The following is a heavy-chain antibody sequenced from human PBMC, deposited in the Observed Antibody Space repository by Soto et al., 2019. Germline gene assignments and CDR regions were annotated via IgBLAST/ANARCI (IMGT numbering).Heavy chain of an antibody. Sequence: SVKVSCKVSGYTFTNECISWVRQAHGQGLEWIGWINPYNGKTNYAKKLQGRVTMTTDASKKTAYMYLRSLRSDDTAVYYCARDPAPWGQGTLVTVS. CDR3: ARDPAP. CDR1: GYTFTNEC. J-gene: IGHJ4*02. CDR2: INPYNGKT. V-gene: IGHV1-18*01.